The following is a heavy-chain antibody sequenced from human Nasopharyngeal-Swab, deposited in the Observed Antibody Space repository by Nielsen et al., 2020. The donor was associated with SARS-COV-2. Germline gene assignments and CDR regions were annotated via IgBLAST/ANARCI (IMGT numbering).Heavy chain of an antibody. CDR1: GFTFNNYW. CDR2: IMTDGSGT. V-gene: IGHV3-74*01. J-gene: IGHJ3*02. Sequence: GESLKISCAASGFTFNNYWMHWVRQAPGKGLVWVSRIMTDGSGTTYADSVKGRFTISRDNAKNTLFLQMNSLRAEDTAVYYCARGPRYQPDAFDIWGQGTMVTVSS. CDR3: ARGPRYQPDAFDI. D-gene: IGHD2-2*01.